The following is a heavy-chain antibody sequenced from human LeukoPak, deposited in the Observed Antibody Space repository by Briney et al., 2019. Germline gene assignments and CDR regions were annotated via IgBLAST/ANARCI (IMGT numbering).Heavy chain of an antibody. CDR3: AKVFTGSYLYYFDY. CDR2: ISGSGDSR. D-gene: IGHD1-26*01. CDR1: GFTFSTYA. J-gene: IGHJ4*02. V-gene: IGHV3-23*01. Sequence: GGSLRLSCAASGFTFSTYAMSWVRQAPGKGLEWVSVISGSGDSRYYADSLKGRFTISRDNSKNTLYLQMNSLRAEDTAVYYCAKVFTGSYLYYFDYWGQGTLVTVSS.